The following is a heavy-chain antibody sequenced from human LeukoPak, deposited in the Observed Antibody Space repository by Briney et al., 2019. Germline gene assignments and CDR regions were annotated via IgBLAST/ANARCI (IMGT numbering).Heavy chain of an antibody. Sequence: SETLSLTCTVSGYSISSGYYWGWIRQPPGKGLEWIGSIYHSGSTYYNPSLKSRVTISVDKSKNQFSLKLSSVTAADTAVYYCARIGSERGVIFAWGQGTLVTVSS. CDR3: ARIGSERGVIFA. V-gene: IGHV4-38-2*02. CDR2: IYHSGST. J-gene: IGHJ5*02. CDR1: GYSISSGYY. D-gene: IGHD3-10*01.